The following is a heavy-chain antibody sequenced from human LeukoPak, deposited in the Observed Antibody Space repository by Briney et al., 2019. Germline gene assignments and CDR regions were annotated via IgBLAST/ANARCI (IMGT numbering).Heavy chain of an antibody. CDR2: ISSNGGST. J-gene: IGHJ3*02. V-gene: IGHV3-64*01. CDR3: ARDSGDDAFDI. CDR1: GFTFSSYA. D-gene: IGHD3-10*01. Sequence: GGSLRLSCAASGFTFSSYAMHWVRQAPGKGLEYVSAISSNGGSTYYANSVKGRFTISRDNSKNTLYLQMGSLRAEDMAVYYRARDSGDDAFDIWGQGTMVTVSS.